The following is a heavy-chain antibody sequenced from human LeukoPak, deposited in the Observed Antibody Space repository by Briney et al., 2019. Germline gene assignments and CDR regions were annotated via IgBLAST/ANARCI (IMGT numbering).Heavy chain of an antibody. Sequence: ASVTVSCKASGYTFTDYYIHWVRQAPGQGLEWMGRINPNTGGTNYAQKFQGRVTMTGDTSINTASMDLTSLTSGDTAVYYCTRVSIAWSNLYFDYWGQGTLVTVSS. CDR3: TRVSIAWSNLYFDY. D-gene: IGHD1-14*01. CDR1: GYTFTDYY. J-gene: IGHJ4*02. V-gene: IGHV1-2*02. CDR2: INPNTGGT.